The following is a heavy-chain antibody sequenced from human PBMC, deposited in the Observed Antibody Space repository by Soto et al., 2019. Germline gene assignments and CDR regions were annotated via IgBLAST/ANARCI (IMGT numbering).Heavy chain of an antibody. Sequence: ASVKVSCKASGYTFTSYYMHWVRQAPGRGLEWMGIINPSGGSTSYAQKFQGRVTMTRDTSTSTVYMELSSLRSEDTAVYYCARDRGAAAEYNWFDPWGQGTLVTVSS. CDR3: ARDRGAAAEYNWFDP. J-gene: IGHJ5*02. CDR2: INPSGGST. D-gene: IGHD6-13*01. CDR1: GYTFTSYY. V-gene: IGHV1-46*03.